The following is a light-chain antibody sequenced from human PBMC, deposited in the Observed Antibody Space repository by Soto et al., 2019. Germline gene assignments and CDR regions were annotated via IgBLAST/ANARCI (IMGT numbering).Light chain of an antibody. J-gene: IGKJ2*01. CDR1: QSVSSN. Sequence: EIVMTQSPDTLSVSPGERATLSCRASQSVSSNLVWYQQKPGQAPRLLISGASTRATGIPVRFSGSGSGTEFTLTISSLQSEDFGVYYCQQYINWPETFGQGTKLEIK. CDR3: QQYINWPET. V-gene: IGKV3-15*01. CDR2: GAS.